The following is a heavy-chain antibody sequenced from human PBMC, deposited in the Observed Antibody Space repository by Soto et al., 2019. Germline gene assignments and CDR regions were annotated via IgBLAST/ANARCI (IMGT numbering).Heavy chain of an antibody. CDR2: MNPKSGHT. CDR1: GYTFSSYD. V-gene: IGHV1-8*01. J-gene: IGHJ4*02. CDR3: ATRSPAFDF. Sequence: QVQLVQSGAEVKKPGASVKVSCKASGYTFSSYDINWVRQATGQGLEWMGWMNPKSGHTGSAQKFQGRVTMTRDTSISTAYMELSSLRSEDTAIYYCATRSPAFDFWGQGTLVTVSS. D-gene: IGHD3-16*01.